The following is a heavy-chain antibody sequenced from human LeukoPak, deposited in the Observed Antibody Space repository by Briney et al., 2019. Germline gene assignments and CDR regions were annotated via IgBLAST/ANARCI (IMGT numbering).Heavy chain of an antibody. V-gene: IGHV3-23*01. CDR1: GFTFRSFA. J-gene: IGHJ4*02. CDR3: ARDSPERGYSYGPLDNYFDY. CDR2: ISGGGDFT. D-gene: IGHD5-18*01. Sequence: GGSLRLSCAASGFTFRSFAMNWVRQAPGKGLECVSAISGGGDFTKYADSVKGRFTISRDNSKSTLYLQMNSLRAEDTAVYYCARDSPERGYSYGPLDNYFDYWGQGTLVTVSS.